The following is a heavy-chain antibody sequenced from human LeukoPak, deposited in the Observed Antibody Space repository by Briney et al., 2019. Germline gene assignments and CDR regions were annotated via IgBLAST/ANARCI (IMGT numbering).Heavy chain of an antibody. CDR2: IYYSVST. D-gene: IGHD3-10*01. CDR3: ASNQNSSPLAPSGFDY. Sequence: SQTLSLTCTVSGGSISSGGYYWSWIRQHPGKGLEWIGYIYYSVSTYYNPSLKSRVTISVDTSKNQFSLKLSSVTAADTAVYYCASNQNSSPLAPSGFDYWGQGTLVTVSS. V-gene: IGHV4-31*03. J-gene: IGHJ4*02. CDR1: GGSISSGGYY.